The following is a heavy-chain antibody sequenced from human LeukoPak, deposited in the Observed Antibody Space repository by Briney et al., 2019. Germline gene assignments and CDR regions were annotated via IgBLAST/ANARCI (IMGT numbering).Heavy chain of an antibody. CDR3: ARVRHDSSAYPDAFDI. CDR2: IYHSGST. Sequence: PSETLSLTCAVSGGSISSSYWWTWVRQPPGKGLEWIGEIYHSGSTNSNPSLRSRVTISVDKSKNQFSLKLTSVTAADTAVYYCARVRHDSSAYPDAFDIWGQGTMVTVSS. J-gene: IGHJ3*02. D-gene: IGHD3-22*01. CDR1: GGSISSSYW. V-gene: IGHV4-4*02.